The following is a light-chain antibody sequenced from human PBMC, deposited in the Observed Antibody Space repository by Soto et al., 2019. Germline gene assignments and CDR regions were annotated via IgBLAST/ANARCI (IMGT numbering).Light chain of an antibody. CDR2: GNS. Sequence: QSVLTQPPSVSGAPGQRVTISCTGSSSNIGAGYDVHWYQQVPGTAPKLLIYGNSNRPSGVPDRFSGSKSGTSASLPITGLQAEDEADYYCQSSDTSLSGFDVFGTGTKVTVL. V-gene: IGLV1-40*01. CDR3: QSSDTSLSGFDV. CDR1: SSNIGAGYD. J-gene: IGLJ1*01.